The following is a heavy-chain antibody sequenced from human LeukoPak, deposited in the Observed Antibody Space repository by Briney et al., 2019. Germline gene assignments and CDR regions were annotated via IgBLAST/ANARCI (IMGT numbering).Heavy chain of an antibody. J-gene: IGHJ6*03. Sequence: GASVKVSCKASGGTFSSYAISWVRQAPGQGLEWMGGIIPIFGTANYAQKFQGRVTITADESTSTAYMELSSLRSEDTAVYYCASGGYFDWLLSQENYYYMDVWGKGTTVTVSS. CDR3: ASGGYFDWLLSQENYYYMDV. D-gene: IGHD3-9*01. V-gene: IGHV1-69*13. CDR2: IIPIFGTA. CDR1: GGTFSSYA.